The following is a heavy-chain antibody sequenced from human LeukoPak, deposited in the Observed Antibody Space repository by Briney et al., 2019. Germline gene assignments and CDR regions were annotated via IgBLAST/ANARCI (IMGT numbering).Heavy chain of an antibody. CDR3: ARGALDKAMATVDY. D-gene: IGHD5-18*01. CDR1: GYTFTSYG. CDR2: IGAYNGNT. Sequence: ASVKVSCKASGYTFTSYGISWVRQAPGQGLEWMGWIGAYNGNTNYAQKLQGRVTMTTDTPTSTAYMELRSLRSDDTAVYYCARGALDKAMATVDYWGQGTLVTVSS. V-gene: IGHV1-18*01. J-gene: IGHJ4*02.